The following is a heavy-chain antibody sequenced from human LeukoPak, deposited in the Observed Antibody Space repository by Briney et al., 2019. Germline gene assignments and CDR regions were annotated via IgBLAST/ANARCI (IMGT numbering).Heavy chain of an antibody. V-gene: IGHV1-69*04. CDR2: IIPILGIA. CDR3: ARHVYGNSKYYYYYGMDV. D-gene: IGHD4-23*01. J-gene: IGHJ6*02. Sequence: SVKVSCKASGGTFSSYAISWVRQAPGQGLEWMGRIIPILGIANYAQKFQGRVTITADKSTSTAYMELSSLRSEDAAVYYCARHVYGNSKYYYYYGMDVWGQGTTVTVSS. CDR1: GGTFSSYA.